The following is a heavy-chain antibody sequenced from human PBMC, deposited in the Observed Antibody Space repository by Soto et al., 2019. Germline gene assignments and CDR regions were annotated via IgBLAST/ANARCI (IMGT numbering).Heavy chain of an antibody. D-gene: IGHD1-1*01. CDR3: ARAHAPTIPFDS. CDR1: GGSIRNVY. Sequence: SETLSLTCTVSGGSIRNVYWSWIRQSPGKGLEWIGFIYHSGNTKYNPSLKSRVTISIDTSNNQFSLSLKSVTAADTAVYFCARAHAPTIPFDSCGQGTLVTVSS. J-gene: IGHJ4*02. CDR2: IYHSGNT. V-gene: IGHV4-59*01.